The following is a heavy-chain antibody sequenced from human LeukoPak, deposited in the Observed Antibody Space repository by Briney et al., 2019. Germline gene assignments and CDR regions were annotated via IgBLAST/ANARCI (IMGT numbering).Heavy chain of an antibody. D-gene: IGHD7-27*01. Sequence: TGGSLRLSCAASGFTFSSYWMNWVRQAPGKGLEWVANIKEDRNEKYYVDSVKGRFTISRDNAKNSLYLQMNSLRVDDTGVYYCATNWAHFNYWGQGALVTVSS. CDR3: ATNWAHFNY. J-gene: IGHJ4*02. CDR1: GFTFSSYW. CDR2: IKEDRNEK. V-gene: IGHV3-7*05.